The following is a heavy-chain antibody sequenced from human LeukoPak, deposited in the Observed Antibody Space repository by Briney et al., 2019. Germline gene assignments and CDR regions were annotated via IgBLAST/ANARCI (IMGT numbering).Heavy chain of an antibody. Sequence: GGSLRLSCAASGFSGFTFNTYAMGWVRQAPGKGLEWVSAISGSGGSTYYADSVKGRFTISRDNSKNTLYLQMDSLRVEDTAVYYCATRATGRFFDNWGQGTLVTVSS. CDR1: GFSGFTFNTYA. D-gene: IGHD3-9*01. CDR2: ISGSGGST. CDR3: ATRATGRFFDN. J-gene: IGHJ4*02. V-gene: IGHV3-23*01.